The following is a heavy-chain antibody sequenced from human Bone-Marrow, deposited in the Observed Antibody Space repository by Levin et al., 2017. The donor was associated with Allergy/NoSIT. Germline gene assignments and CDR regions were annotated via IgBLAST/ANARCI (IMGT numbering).Heavy chain of an antibody. V-gene: IGHV1-69*06. CDR2: LIPIFGTP. CDR3: ARDLGYLGLLNWFDS. D-gene: IGHD2-2*03. Sequence: SVKVSCTASGDTFSSNSISWVRQAPGQGLEWMGGLIPIFGTPNYAQKFQDRLTITADTSMTTAFMELSSLRLEDTAVYYCARDLGYLGLLNWFDSWGQVTVVIVSS. CDR1: GDTFSSNS. J-gene: IGHJ5*01.